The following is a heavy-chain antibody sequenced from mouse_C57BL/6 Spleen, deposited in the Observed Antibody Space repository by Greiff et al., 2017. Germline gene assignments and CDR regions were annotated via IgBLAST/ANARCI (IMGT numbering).Heavy chain of an antibody. CDR1: GYSITSGYY. V-gene: IGHV3-6*01. Sequence: VQLKESGPGLVKPSQSLSLTCSVTGYSITSGYYWHWTRQFPGNKLEWMGYISYDGSNNYNPSLQNRISITRDPSKNQFFLKLNSMTTEDTATYYCAREDYGYDGFAYWGQGTLVTVSA. CDR2: ISYDGSN. D-gene: IGHD2-2*01. CDR3: AREDYGYDGFAY. J-gene: IGHJ3*01.